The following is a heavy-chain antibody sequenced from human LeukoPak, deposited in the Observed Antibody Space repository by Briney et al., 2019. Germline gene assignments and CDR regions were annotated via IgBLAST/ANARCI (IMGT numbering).Heavy chain of an antibody. D-gene: IGHD1-14*01. Sequence: GGSLTLSCAASGLTVNSKYMSWVRQAAGKGLEWVSIMYSGGSTNYSDSVQGPFPISRDNSKNTVYLQMNSLRAEDTAVYYCTGDVYQHWGQGTLVTVSS. V-gene: IGHV3-53*01. CDR1: GLTVNSKY. CDR2: MYSGGST. CDR3: TGDVYQH. J-gene: IGHJ1*01.